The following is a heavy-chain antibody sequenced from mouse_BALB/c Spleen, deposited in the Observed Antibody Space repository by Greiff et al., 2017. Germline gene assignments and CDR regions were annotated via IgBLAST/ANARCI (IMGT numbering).Heavy chain of an antibody. CDR1: GFSLTSYG. J-gene: IGHJ1*01. V-gene: IGHV2-4-1*01. D-gene: IGHD1-1*01. CDR3: ARKCYGSSSYWYFDV. CDR2: IWSGGST. Sequence: VQLQQSGPGLVQPSQSLSITCTVSGFSLTSYGVHWVRQSPGKGLEWLGVIWSGGSTDYNAAFISRLSISKDNSKSQVFFKMNSLQADDTAIYYCARKCYGSSSYWYFDVWGAGTTVTVSS.